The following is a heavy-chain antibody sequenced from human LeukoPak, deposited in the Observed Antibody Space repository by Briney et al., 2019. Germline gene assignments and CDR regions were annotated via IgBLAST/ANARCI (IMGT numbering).Heavy chain of an antibody. V-gene: IGHV3-53*01. D-gene: IGHD5-24*01. Sequence: GGSLRLSCASSGLDVSSTYMSWIRQAPGKGLEWVSTAFVGGDTYYAASVEGRFTLSKDSSRNTMFLQMHGLRPEDTAVYYCARDQLDHWGQGTLVA. CDR1: GLDVSSTY. CDR2: AFVGGDT. CDR3: ARDQLDH. J-gene: IGHJ4*02.